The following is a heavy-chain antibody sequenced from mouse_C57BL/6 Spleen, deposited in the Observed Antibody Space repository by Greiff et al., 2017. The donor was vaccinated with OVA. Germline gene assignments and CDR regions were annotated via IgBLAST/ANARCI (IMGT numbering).Heavy chain of an antibody. J-gene: IGHJ2*01. D-gene: IGHD1-1*01. CDR1: GYTFTSYW. V-gene: IGHV1-64*01. CDR3: APGKVYYYGGSYLDY. CDR2: INPNSGST. Sequence: QVQLQQPGAELVKPGASVKLSCKASGYTFTSYWMHWVKQRPGQGLEWIGMINPNSGSTNYNEKFKSKATLTVDKSSSTAYMQLSSLTSEDSAVYYCAPGKVYYYGGSYLDYWGQGTTLTVSS.